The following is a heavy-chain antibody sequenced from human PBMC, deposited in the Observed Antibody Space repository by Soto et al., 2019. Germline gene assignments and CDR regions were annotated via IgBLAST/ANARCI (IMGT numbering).Heavy chain of an antibody. CDR1: GFTFSSYS. Sequence: EVQLVESGGGLVKPGGSLRLSCAASGFTFSSYSMNWVRQAPGKGLEWVSSISSSSSYIYYADSVKGRFTISRDNAKNSLDLQMNSLRAEDTAVYYCARVGSSATVDYWGQGTLVTVSS. D-gene: IGHD6-19*01. J-gene: IGHJ4*02. CDR3: ARVGSSATVDY. CDR2: ISSSSSYI. V-gene: IGHV3-21*01.